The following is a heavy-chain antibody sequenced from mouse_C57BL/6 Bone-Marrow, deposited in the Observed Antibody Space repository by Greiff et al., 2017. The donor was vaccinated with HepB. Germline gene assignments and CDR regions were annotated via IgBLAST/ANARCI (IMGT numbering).Heavy chain of an antibody. CDR3: ARERYWFAY. D-gene: IGHD1-1*01. V-gene: IGHV5-4*01. J-gene: IGHJ3*01. CDR2: ISDGGSYT. Sequence: EVQLQQSGGGLVKPGGSLKLSCAASGFTFSSYAMSWVRQTPEKRLEWVATISDGGSYTYYPDNVKGRFTISRDNAKNNLYLQMSHLKSEDTAMYYCARERYWFAYWGQGTLVTVSA. CDR1: GFTFSSYA.